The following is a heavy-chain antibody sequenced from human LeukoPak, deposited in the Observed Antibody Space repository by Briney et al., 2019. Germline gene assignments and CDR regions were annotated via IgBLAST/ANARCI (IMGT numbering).Heavy chain of an antibody. CDR1: GFTFSSYG. CDR3: ARGMGYSNPNKYYYYYYGMDV. D-gene: IGHD4-11*01. CDR2: ISYDGSNK. V-gene: IGHV3-30*19. J-gene: IGHJ6*02. Sequence: PGGSLRLSCAASGFTFSSYGMHWVRQAPGKGLEWVAVISYDGSNKYYADSVKGRFTISRDNSKNTLYLQMNSLRAEDTAVYYCARGMGYSNPNKYYYYYYGMDVWGQGTTVTVSS.